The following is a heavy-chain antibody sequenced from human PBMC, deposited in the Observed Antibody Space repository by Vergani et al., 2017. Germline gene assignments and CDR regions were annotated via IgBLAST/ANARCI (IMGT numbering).Heavy chain of an antibody. D-gene: IGHD3-10*01. Sequence: QVQLQESGPGLVKPSETLSLTCAVSGYSISSGYYWSWIRQPAGKGLEWIGRIYTSGSTNYNPSLKSRVTMSVDTSKNQFSLKLSSVTAADTAVYYCARGGLWFGELLYTDYWGQGTLVTVSS. J-gene: IGHJ4*02. V-gene: IGHV4-4*07. CDR3: ARGGLWFGELLYTDY. CDR2: IYTSGST. CDR1: GYSISSGYY.